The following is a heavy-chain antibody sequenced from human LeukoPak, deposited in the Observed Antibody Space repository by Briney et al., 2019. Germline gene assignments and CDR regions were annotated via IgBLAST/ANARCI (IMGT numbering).Heavy chain of an antibody. CDR2: IIPIFGTA. CDR1: GGTFSSYA. J-gene: IGHJ4*02. D-gene: IGHD2-15*01. CDR3: ARGSYCSGGSCYYYFDY. Sequence: SVKVSCKASGGTFSSYAISWVRQAPGQGLEWMGGIIPIFGTANYAQKFQGRVTITADESTSTAYMELSSLRSEDTAVYYCARGSYCSGGSCYYYFDYWGQGTPVTVSS. V-gene: IGHV1-69*13.